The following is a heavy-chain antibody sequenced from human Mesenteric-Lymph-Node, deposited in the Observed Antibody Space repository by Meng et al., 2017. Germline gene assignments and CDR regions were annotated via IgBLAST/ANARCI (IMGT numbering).Heavy chain of an antibody. CDR1: GFTFRDYA. D-gene: IGHD5-24*01. CDR3: SREKGTITKVRADIDY. Sequence: GGSLRLSCTTSGFTFRDYALAWFRQAPGKGLEWVGFIRAESFGGTTEYAAFVKGRFTISRDDSTSTGYLQMNSLKTEDTAVYYCSREKGTITKVRADIDYWGQGTLVTVSS. V-gene: IGHV3-49*03. J-gene: IGHJ4*02. CDR2: IRAESFGGTT.